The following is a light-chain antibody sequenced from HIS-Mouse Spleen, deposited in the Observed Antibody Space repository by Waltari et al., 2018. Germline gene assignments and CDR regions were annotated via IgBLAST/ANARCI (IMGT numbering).Light chain of an antibody. CDR2: EES. V-gene: IGLV3-10*01. Sequence: SYELTQPPSVSVSPGQTARITCSGDALPKKYAYWYQQKSGQAPVLVIYEESKRASGIPERFSGSSSGTMATLTISGAQVEDEADYYCYSTDSSGNHRVFGGGTKLTVL. CDR1: ALPKKY. J-gene: IGLJ2*01. CDR3: YSTDSSGNHRV.